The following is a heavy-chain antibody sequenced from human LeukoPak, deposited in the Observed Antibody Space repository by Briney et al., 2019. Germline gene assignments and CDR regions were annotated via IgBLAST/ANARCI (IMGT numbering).Heavy chain of an antibody. Sequence: GGSLRLSCAASGFTFSSYSMNWVRQAPGKGLEWVSSISSSSSYIYYAVSVKGRFTISRDNAKNSLYLQMNSLRAEDTAVYYCAREFVGFDPWGQGTLVTVSS. D-gene: IGHD2-21*01. V-gene: IGHV3-21*01. CDR1: GFTFSSYS. CDR2: ISSSSSYI. CDR3: AREFVGFDP. J-gene: IGHJ5*02.